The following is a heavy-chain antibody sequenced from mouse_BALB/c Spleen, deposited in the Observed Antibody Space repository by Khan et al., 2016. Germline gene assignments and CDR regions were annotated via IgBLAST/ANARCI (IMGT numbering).Heavy chain of an antibody. CDR1: GFDFSRYW. D-gene: IGHD2-2*01. V-gene: IGHV4-1*02. Sequence: EVQLQESGGGLVQPGGSLKLSCAASGFDFSRYWMSWVRQAPGKGLEWIGEINPDSSTINYTPSLKDKFIISRDKAKNKLYLQLSKVRSEDTALNHCAKWFRRYFDGWGAGTTVTVAS. J-gene: IGHJ1*01. CDR3: AKWFRRYFDG. CDR2: INPDSSTI.